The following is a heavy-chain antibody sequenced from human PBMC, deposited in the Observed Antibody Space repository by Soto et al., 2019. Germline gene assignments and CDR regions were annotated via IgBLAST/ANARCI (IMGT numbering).Heavy chain of an antibody. J-gene: IGHJ6*02. Sequence: PGGSLRLSCAASGFTFSSYGMHWVRQAPGKGLEWVAVISYDGSNKYYADSVKGRFTISRDNSKNTLYLQMNSLRAEDTAVYYCAKRSSSGWYSDGMDVWGQGTTVTVSS. CDR3: AKRSSSGWYSDGMDV. V-gene: IGHV3-30*18. CDR2: ISYDGSNK. CDR1: GFTFSSYG. D-gene: IGHD6-19*01.